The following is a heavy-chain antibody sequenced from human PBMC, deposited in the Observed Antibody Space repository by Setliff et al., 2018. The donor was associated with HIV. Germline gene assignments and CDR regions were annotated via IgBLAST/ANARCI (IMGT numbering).Heavy chain of an antibody. V-gene: IGHV4-59*01. J-gene: IGHJ4*02. CDR3: ARQVGNKVLFDS. CDR1: GDSISSYY. Sequence: LSLTCTVSGDSISSYYWSWTRQPPEKGLEWIGYIYYSGSTNYNPSLKSRVTISVDTSKNQFSLKLSSVTAADTAVYYCARQVGNKVLFDSWGQGTLVTVSS. CDR2: IYYSGST. D-gene: IGHD7-27*01.